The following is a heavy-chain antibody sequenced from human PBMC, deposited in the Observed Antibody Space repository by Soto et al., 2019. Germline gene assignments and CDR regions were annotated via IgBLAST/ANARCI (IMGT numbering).Heavy chain of an antibody. D-gene: IGHD5-12*01. CDR1: GGTFRTSA. J-gene: IGHJ6*02. CDR3: ARDKDRPRLGGNYYYILDV. Sequence: QVQLEQSGAEVKKPGSSVKVSCKASGGTFRTSAISWVRQAPGQGLEWMGGIMPIFRTPDYAQKFQGRVIITADEFTGTAYMELSGLRSDDTAVYYCARDKDRPRLGGNYYYILDVWGQGTTITVSS. V-gene: IGHV1-69*12. CDR2: IMPIFRTP.